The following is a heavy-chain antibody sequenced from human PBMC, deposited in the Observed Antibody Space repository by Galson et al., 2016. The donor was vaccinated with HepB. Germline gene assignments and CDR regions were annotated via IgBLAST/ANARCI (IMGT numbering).Heavy chain of an antibody. V-gene: IGHV4-31*03. Sequence: TLSLTCSVSGGSISSGVYYWSWIRQHPGKGLEWIGYIYYSGSTYYNPSLKSRITISVDTSKNQFSLKLSSVTAADTAVYYCARRIFGGAVDYWGQGTLVTVSS. D-gene: IGHD3-3*01. CDR3: ARRIFGGAVDY. CDR1: GGSISSGVYY. J-gene: IGHJ4*02. CDR2: IYYSGST.